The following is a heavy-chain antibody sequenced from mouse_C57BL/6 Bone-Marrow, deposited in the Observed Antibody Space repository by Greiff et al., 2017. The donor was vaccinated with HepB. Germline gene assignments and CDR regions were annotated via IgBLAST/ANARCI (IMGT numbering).Heavy chain of an antibody. CDR2: ISSGGDYN. J-gene: IGHJ2*01. V-gene: IGHV5-9-1*02. Sequence: EVQRVESGEGLVKPGGSLKLSCAASGFTFSSYAMSWVSQTPEKRLEWVAYISSGGDYNYYADNVKGRFTISRDNARNTLYLQRSSLKSEDTAMYYCTRDPYYSNYDYWGQGTTLTVSS. CDR1: GFTFSSYA. CDR3: TRDPYYSNYDY. D-gene: IGHD2-5*01.